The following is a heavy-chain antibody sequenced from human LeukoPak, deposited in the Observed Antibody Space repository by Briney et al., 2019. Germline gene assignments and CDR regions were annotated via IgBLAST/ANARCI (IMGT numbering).Heavy chain of an antibody. CDR1: GGTFSSYA. V-gene: IGHV1-69*04. CDR2: IIPILGIA. D-gene: IGHD3-22*01. J-gene: IGHJ4*02. CDR3: ARGRYYYDSSGYAY. Sequence: ASVKVSCKASGGTFSSYAISWVRQAPGQGLEWLGRIIPILGIANYAQKFQGRVTITADKSTSTAYMELSSLRSEDTAVYYCARGRYYYDSSGYAYWGQGTLVTVSS.